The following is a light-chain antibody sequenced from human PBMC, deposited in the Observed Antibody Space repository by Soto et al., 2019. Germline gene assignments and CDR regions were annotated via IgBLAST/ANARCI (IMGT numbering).Light chain of an antibody. V-gene: IGKV1-39*01. Sequence: DIQMTQSPSSLSASVGDRVTITCRASQSISSYLNWYQQKPGKAPKLLIYAASSLQSGVPSRFSGSGSGTEFTLTISSLQPEDFATYYCQQSYSTPWGFGQGTKVEIK. CDR1: QSISSY. CDR3: QQSYSTPWG. J-gene: IGKJ1*01. CDR2: AAS.